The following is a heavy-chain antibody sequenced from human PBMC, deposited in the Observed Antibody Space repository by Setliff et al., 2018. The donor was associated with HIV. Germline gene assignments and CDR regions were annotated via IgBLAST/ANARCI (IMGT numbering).Heavy chain of an antibody. CDR1: GYTFTNYD. J-gene: IGHJ4*02. CDR2: IIPILSMT. CDR3: ARGAYRRRDGGTYFYQFDF. V-gene: IGHV1-69*10. Sequence: SVKVSCKASGYTFTNYDLNWVRQAPGQGVEWMGGIIPILSMTSYAQKFQGRATTTADISTSTAYMELSSLRSEDTAVYYCARGAYRRRDGGTYFYQFDFWGRGTLVTVSS. D-gene: IGHD1-26*01.